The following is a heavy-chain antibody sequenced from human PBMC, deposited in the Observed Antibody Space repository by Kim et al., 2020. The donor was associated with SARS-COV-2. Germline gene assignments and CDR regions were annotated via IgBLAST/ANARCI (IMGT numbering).Heavy chain of an antibody. CDR3: AREGGVDILNRAMVGSGFDF. CDR2: IYNRGTT. Sequence: SETLSLTCSVSGGSISNYHWSWIRQSAGKGLEWIGRIYNRGTTDYNPSLRSRVTMSVDKSKNQVSLKLTSVTAADTAVYYCAREGGVDILNRAMVGSGFDFWGQGTLVTVSS. J-gene: IGHJ4*02. CDR1: GGSISNYH. D-gene: IGHD2-8*01. V-gene: IGHV4-4*07.